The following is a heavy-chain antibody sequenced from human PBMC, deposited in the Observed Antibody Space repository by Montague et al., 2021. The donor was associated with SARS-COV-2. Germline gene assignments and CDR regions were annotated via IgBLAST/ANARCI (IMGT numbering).Heavy chain of an antibody. CDR3: ASRSIAGAYYFDN. J-gene: IGHJ4*02. CDR2: MYNTGTN. Sequence: SETLSLTCAVSGASISSTYWWSWVRQPAGKRVEWIGVMYNTGTNNYHPLLMRLVTFLLNASKNLFLLQMTSAPAADTAVYYCASRSIAGAYYFDNWGQGTLVPVSS. V-gene: IGHV4-4*02. D-gene: IGHD6-19*01. CDR1: GASISSTYW.